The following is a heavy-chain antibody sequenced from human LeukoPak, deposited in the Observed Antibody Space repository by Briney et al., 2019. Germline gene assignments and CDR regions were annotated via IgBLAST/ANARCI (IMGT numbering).Heavy chain of an antibody. V-gene: IGHV3-13*04. CDR3: PRERQVTVLDALDF. D-gene: IGHD2-21*02. CDR1: GFTFSTYD. CDR2: ICTIGDT. J-gene: IGHJ3*01. Sequence: GGSLRVSCAASGFTFSTYDMHWVPHTTEKGLEWGSDICTIGDTYYSASVKGRFTISRANTKNSFYLQMDRLAAGDTAVYYCPRERQVTVLDALDFWGQGTMATVSS.